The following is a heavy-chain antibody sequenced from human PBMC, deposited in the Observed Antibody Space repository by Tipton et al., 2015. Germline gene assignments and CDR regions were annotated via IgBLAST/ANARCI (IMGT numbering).Heavy chain of an antibody. Sequence: QLVQSGAEVKKPGASVKVSCKASGYTFTGHYMHWVRQAPGQGLEWMGWINPHSGDTKYEQKFQGRATMTRDTYIKTANLELSRLRSEDTAVYYCARGRNGAFDYWGQGSLVIVSS. D-gene: IGHD2-8*01. V-gene: IGHV1-2*02. CDR3: ARGRNGAFDY. CDR1: GYTFTGHY. CDR2: INPHSGDT. J-gene: IGHJ4*02.